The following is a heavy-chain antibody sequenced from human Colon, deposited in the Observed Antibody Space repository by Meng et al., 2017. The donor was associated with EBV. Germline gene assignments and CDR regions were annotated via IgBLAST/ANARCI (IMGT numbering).Heavy chain of an antibody. D-gene: IGHD3-10*01. CDR2: INGDGSGT. J-gene: IGHJ4*02. CDR3: ARDDASEFD. Sequence: VRLVESGGGLVHPGGSVRLSCAGSGFSFSGYWMHWVRQAPGKGLAWVSRINGDGSGTTYADSVKGRFSISRDNAKNTLYLQMNSLRAEDTATYYCARDDASEFDWGQGTLVTVSS. CDR1: GFSFSGYW. V-gene: IGHV3-74*03.